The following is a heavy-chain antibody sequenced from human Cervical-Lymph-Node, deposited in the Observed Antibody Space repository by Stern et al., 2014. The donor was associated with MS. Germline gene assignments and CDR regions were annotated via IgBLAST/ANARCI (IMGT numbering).Heavy chain of an antibody. CDR3: AKERLGPGWDNVVISDPLAT. D-gene: IGHD2-2*01. V-gene: IGHV3-30*18. J-gene: IGHJ4*02. CDR2: ISSDGRNA. CDR1: GFVFSKYG. Sequence: VQLVESGGGVIQPGRSLRLSCAGSGFVFSKYGMHWVRQAPGKGLEWVAVISSDGRNAKYADSVQGRFVISRDNSKNTVYLQMDRLRTEDTAVYYCAKERLGPGWDNVVISDPLATWGQGTQVTVSS.